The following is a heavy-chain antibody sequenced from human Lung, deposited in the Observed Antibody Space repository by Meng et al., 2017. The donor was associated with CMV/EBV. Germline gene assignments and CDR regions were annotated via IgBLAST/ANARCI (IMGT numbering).Heavy chain of an antibody. Sequence: GXXLVXPTQTLTLTCAFSGFSLSTSGVGVAWIRQPPGKALEWLAVIYFNGDKRYSPSLKTRLTIIKDTSKNEVVLTLTNVDPVDTATYYCGHRRDSFDHHGLDVWGQGTTVTVSS. CDR1: GFSLSTSGVG. D-gene: IGHD3-9*01. V-gene: IGHV2-5*01. CDR2: IYFNGDK. CDR3: GHRRDSFDHHGLDV. J-gene: IGHJ6*02.